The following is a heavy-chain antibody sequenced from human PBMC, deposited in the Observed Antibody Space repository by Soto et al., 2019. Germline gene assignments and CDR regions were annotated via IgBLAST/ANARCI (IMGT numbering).Heavy chain of an antibody. D-gene: IGHD2-2*01. CDR1: GFTFSNAW. V-gene: IGHV3-15*07. CDR3: TTDPTPRYCSSTSCYVDYYYYGMDV. J-gene: IGHJ6*02. CDR2: IKSKTDGGTT. Sequence: EVQLVESGGGLVKPGGSLRLSCAASGFTFSNAWTNWVRQAPGKGLEWVGRIKSKTDGGTTDYAAPVKGRFTISRDDSKNTLYLQMNSLKTEDTAVYYCTTDPTPRYCSSTSCYVDYYYYGMDVWGQGTTVTVSS.